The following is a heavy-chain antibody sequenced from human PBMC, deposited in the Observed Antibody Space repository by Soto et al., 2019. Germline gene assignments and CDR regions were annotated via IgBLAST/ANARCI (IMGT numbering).Heavy chain of an antibody. J-gene: IGHJ6*02. CDR2: ISGSGGST. Sequence: GGSLRLSCAASGFTFSSYAMSWVRQAPGKGLEWVSAISGSGGSTYYADSVKGRFTISRDNSKNTLYLQMNSLRAEDTAVYYCGTSIAARLDYYYGMDVWGQGTTVTVSS. CDR1: GFTFSSYA. V-gene: IGHV3-23*01. D-gene: IGHD6-6*01. CDR3: GTSIAARLDYYYGMDV.